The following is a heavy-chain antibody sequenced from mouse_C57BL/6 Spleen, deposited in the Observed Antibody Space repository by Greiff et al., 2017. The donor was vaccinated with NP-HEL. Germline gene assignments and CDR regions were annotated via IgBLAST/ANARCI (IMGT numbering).Heavy chain of an antibody. CDR1: GFTFSSYA. Sequence: EVKLMESGAGLVKPGGSLKLSCAASGFTFSSYAMSWVRQTPEKRLEWVAYISSGGDYIYYADTVKGRFTISRDNARNTLYLQMSSLKSEDTAMYYCTRGSEYDGWFAYWGQGTLVTVSA. V-gene: IGHV5-9-1*02. J-gene: IGHJ3*01. CDR3: TRGSEYDGWFAY. CDR2: ISSGGDYI. D-gene: IGHD2-14*01.